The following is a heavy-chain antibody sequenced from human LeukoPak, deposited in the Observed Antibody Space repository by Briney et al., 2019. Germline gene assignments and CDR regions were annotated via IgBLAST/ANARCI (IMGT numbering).Heavy chain of an antibody. D-gene: IGHD3-3*01. CDR2: ISGSGGST. Sequence: GGSLRLXCAASGFTYSSYAMSWVRQAPGKGLESVSAISGSGGSTYYADSVKGRFTISRDNSKNTLYLQMNSLRAEDTAVYYCAKNLPAFFWSGYSWFDPWGQGTLVTVSS. V-gene: IGHV3-23*01. J-gene: IGHJ5*02. CDR3: AKNLPAFFWSGYSWFDP. CDR1: GFTYSSYA.